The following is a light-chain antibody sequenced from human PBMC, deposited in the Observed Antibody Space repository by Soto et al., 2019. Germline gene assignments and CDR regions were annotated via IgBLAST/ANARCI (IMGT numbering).Light chain of an antibody. CDR3: QQRRYWPLT. Sequence: EFGLTQSPCTLSLSAGERATLSCRASQSVSSNLAWYQQKPGQAPRLLIYGASTRATGIPARFSGSGSGTDFTLTISSLEPEDFALYYCQQRRYWPLTSCQGTRLEIK. J-gene: IGKJ5*01. CDR2: GAS. CDR1: QSVSSN. V-gene: IGKV3-11*01.